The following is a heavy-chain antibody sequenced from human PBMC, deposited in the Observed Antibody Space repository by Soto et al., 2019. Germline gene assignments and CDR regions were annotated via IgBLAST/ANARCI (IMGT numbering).Heavy chain of an antibody. J-gene: IGHJ5*02. CDR1: GGSFSSGGYY. CDR3: ARALYSTRSRGGFDP. D-gene: IGHD2-2*01. V-gene: IGHV4-31*03. CDR2: IYDSGDT. Sequence: PSETLSLTCTVSGGSFSSGGYYWSWIRQHPGKGLEWIGYIYDSGDTYYNPSLESRVTISLDTSKNHFSLGLSSVTATDTAVYYCARALYSTRSRGGFDPWGQGTLVTVSS.